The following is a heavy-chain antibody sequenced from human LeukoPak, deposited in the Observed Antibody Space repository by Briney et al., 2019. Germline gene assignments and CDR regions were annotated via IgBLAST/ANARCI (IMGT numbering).Heavy chain of an antibody. CDR1: GFTFSSYA. D-gene: IGHD6-19*01. Sequence: GGSLRLSCAASGFTFSSYAMHWVRQAPGKGLEWVAVISYDGSNKYYADSVKGRFTISRDNSENTLYPQMNSLRAEDTAVYYCAKWERYSSGWYDFDYWGQGTLVTVSS. CDR3: AKWERYSSGWYDFDY. CDR2: ISYDGSNK. J-gene: IGHJ4*02. V-gene: IGHV3-30*04.